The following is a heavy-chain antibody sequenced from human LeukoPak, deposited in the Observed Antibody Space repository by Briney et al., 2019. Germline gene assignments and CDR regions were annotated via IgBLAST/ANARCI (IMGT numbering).Heavy chain of an antibody. Sequence: ASVRVSCKASGYTFTGYDMHWVRQAPGQGLEWMGWINPNSGGTNYAQKFQGRVTMTRDTSISTAYMELSRLRSDDTAVYYCARDPRGRYCSGGSCQRYNWFDPWGQGTLVTVSS. J-gene: IGHJ5*02. CDR2: INPNSGGT. CDR3: ARDPRGRYCSGGSCQRYNWFDP. V-gene: IGHV1-2*02. D-gene: IGHD2-15*01. CDR1: GYTFTGYD.